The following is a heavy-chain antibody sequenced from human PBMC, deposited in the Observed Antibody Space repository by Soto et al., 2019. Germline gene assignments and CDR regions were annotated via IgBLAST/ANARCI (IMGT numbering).Heavy chain of an antibody. CDR3: ARDVREYDSSGLRAFDI. CDR2: IYYSGST. Sequence: QVQLQESGPGLVKPSQTLSLTCTVSGGSISSGGYYWSWIRQHPGKGLEWIGYIYYSGSTYYNPSLKSRVTISVDTSKNQFPLKLSSVTAADTAVYSCARDVREYDSSGLRAFDIWGQGTMVTVSS. D-gene: IGHD3-22*01. J-gene: IGHJ3*02. CDR1: GGSISSGGYY. V-gene: IGHV4-31*03.